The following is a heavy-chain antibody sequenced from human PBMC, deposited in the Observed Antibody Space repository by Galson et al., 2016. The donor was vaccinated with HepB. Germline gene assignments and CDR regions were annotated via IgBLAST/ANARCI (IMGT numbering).Heavy chain of an antibody. CDR3: GRDPGSSIPVAGTG. CDR1: GFSFSTYW. Sequence: SLRLSCAASGFSFSTYWMHWVRQAPGKGLMWVSRIKSDGSSTTYADSVKGRFTISRDNAKNTLYLQMNSLRVEDTAVHYCGRDPGSSIPVAGTGWGLGTLVTVSS. V-gene: IGHV3-74*01. D-gene: IGHD6-19*01. CDR2: IKSDGSST. J-gene: IGHJ4*02.